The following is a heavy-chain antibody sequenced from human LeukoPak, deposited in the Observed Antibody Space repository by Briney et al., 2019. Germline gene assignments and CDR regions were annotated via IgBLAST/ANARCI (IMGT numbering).Heavy chain of an antibody. CDR2: INPSSNST. D-gene: IGHD5-24*01. J-gene: IGHJ3*01. V-gene: IGHV1-46*01. CDR1: GYTFTSYY. CDR3: ARADITRDGYNSAFDF. Sequence: ASVKVSCKASGYTFTSYYMHWVRQAPGQGLEWMGIINPSSNSTSYAQKFQGRVTMTSDMSTSTVYMELRSLRSEDTAVYYCARADITRDGYNSAFDFWGQGTMVTVSS.